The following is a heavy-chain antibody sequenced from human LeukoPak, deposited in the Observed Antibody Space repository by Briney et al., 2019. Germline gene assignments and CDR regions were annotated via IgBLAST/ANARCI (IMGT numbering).Heavy chain of an antibody. CDR3: AKAQGGPLRYFDWLASPLGD. CDR2: ISGSGGGGTT. Sequence: GGSLRLSCAASGFTFSTYAMSWVRQAPGRGLEWVSGISGSGGGGTTYYADSVKGRFTISRDNSQNTLYLQMSSLRADDTAVYYCAKAQGGPLRYFDWLASPLGDWGQGTLVTVSS. V-gene: IGHV3-23*01. D-gene: IGHD3-9*01. J-gene: IGHJ4*02. CDR1: GFTFSTYA.